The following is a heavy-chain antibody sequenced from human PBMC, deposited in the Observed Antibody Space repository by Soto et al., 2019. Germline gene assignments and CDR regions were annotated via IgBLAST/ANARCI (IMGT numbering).Heavy chain of an antibody. V-gene: IGHV3-30*18. Sequence: GGSLRLSCAASGFTFSSYGMHWVRQAPGKGLEWVAVISYDGSNKYYADSVKGRFTISRDNSKNTLYLQMNSLRAEDTAVYYCAKPNTAMAEDAFDIWGQGTMVTVSS. CDR1: GFTFSSYG. D-gene: IGHD5-18*01. CDR3: AKPNTAMAEDAFDI. CDR2: ISYDGSNK. J-gene: IGHJ3*02.